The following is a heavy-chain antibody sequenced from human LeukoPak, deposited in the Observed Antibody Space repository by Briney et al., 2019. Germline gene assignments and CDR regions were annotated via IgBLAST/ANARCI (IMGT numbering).Heavy chain of an antibody. J-gene: IGHJ4*02. CDR3: ARGGYDSSGYCDY. V-gene: IGHV1-69*05. CDR2: IIPIFGTA. Sequence: SSVKVSCKASGGTFSSYAISWVRQAPGQGLEWMGRIIPIFGTANYAQKFQGRVTITTDESTSTAYMELSSLRSEDTAVCYCARGGYDSSGYCDYWGQGTLVTVSS. D-gene: IGHD3-22*01. CDR1: GGTFSSYA.